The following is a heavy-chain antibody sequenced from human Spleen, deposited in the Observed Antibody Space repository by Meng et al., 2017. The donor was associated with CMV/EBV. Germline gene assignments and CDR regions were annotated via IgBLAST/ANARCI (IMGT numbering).Heavy chain of an antibody. V-gene: IGHV2-5*01. Sequence: SGPTLVKPTQTLTLTCTFSGFSLSTSGVGVGWIRQPPGKALEWLALIYWNDDKRYSPSLKSRLTISKDTSKNQVVFTMTNMDPVDTATFYCAYITKLNYDILTGYYFGHYFDYWGQGTLVTVSS. CDR1: GFSLSTSGVG. D-gene: IGHD3-9*01. CDR3: AYITKLNYDILTGYYFGHYFDY. CDR2: IYWNDDK. J-gene: IGHJ4*02.